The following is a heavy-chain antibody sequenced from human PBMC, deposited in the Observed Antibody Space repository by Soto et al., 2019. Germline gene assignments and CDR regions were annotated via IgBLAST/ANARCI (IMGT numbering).Heavy chain of an antibody. CDR1: GYTFTSYY. V-gene: IGHV1-46*01. CDR2: INPSGGST. Sequence: SVKVSCKASGYTFTSYYMHWVRQAPGQGLEWMGIINPSGGSTSYAQKFQGRVTMTRDTSTSTVYMELSSLRSEDTAVYYCARAAADGTYYYYGMDVWGQGTTVTVSS. J-gene: IGHJ6*02. CDR3: ARAAADGTYYYYGMDV. D-gene: IGHD6-13*01.